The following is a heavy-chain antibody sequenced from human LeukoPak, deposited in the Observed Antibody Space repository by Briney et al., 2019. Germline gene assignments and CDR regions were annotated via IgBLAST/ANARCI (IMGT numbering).Heavy chain of an antibody. CDR3: ARYSNYYYYYGMDV. J-gene: IGHJ6*02. D-gene: IGHD4-4*01. V-gene: IGHV4-34*01. CDR2: INHSGST. CDR1: GGSFSGYY. Sequence: SETLSLTCAVYGGSFSGYYWSWIRQPPGKGLEWIGEINHSGSTNYNPSLKSRVTISVDTSKNQFSLKLSSVTAADTAVYYCARYSNYYYYYGMDVWGQGTTVTVSS.